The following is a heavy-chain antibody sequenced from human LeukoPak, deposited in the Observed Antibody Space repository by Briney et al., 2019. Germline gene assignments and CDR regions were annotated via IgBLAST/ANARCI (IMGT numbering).Heavy chain of an antibody. V-gene: IGHV3-74*01. CDR3: ARPAVAGLRAGGYDY. D-gene: IGHD6-19*01. CDR2: ISSDGSII. J-gene: IGHJ4*02. CDR1: GFSFSSYW. Sequence: GGSLRLSCAASGFSFSSYWMHWVRQAPGKGLVWVSRISSDGSIINYADSVKGRFTISRDNAKNTLYLESNSLRAEDTAVYYCARPAVAGLRAGGYDYWGQGTLVTVSS.